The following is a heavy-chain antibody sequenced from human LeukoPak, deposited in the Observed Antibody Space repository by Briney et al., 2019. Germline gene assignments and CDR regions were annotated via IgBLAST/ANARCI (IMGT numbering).Heavy chain of an antibody. CDR3: ASSLTRGYQLLYGALDY. CDR2: INPNSGGT. J-gene: IGHJ4*02. Sequence: ASVKVSCKASGYTFTGYYMHWVRQAPGQGLEWMGWINPNSGGTNYAQKFQGRVTMTRDTSISTAYMELSRLRSDDTAVYYCASSLTRGYQLLYGALDYWGQGTLVTVSS. CDR1: GYTFTGYY. V-gene: IGHV1-2*02. D-gene: IGHD2-2*02.